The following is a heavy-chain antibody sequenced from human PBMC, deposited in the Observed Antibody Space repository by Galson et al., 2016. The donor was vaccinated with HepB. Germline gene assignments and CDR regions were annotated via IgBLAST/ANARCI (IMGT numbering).Heavy chain of an antibody. J-gene: IGHJ4*02. V-gene: IGHV1-2*04. CDR3: ERDDCISSSCPLDF. CDR1: GYTFTTNY. CDR2: INPNSGDT. D-gene: IGHD2-2*01. Sequence: SVKVSCKASGYTFTTNYINWVRQAPGQGLQWMGWINPNSGDTMYAQKFQGWVTMTRDTSITTAYMELNSLKSADTAIYYCERDDCISSSCPLDFWGQGTLVTVSS.